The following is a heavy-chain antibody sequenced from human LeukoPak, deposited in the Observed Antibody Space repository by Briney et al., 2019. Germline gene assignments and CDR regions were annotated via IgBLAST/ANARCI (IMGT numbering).Heavy chain of an antibody. V-gene: IGHV3-7*01. J-gene: IGHJ4*02. D-gene: IGHD6-13*01. CDR2: IKQDGSEK. CDR1: GFIFSGYW. CDR3: ARVIGSSFDY. Sequence: PGGSLRLSCAASGFIFSGYWMTWVRQVPGKGLEWVANIKQDGSEKYYVDSVKGRFTISRDNAKKSLYLHMNSLRAEDTAVYYCARVIGSSFDYWGQGTLVTVSS.